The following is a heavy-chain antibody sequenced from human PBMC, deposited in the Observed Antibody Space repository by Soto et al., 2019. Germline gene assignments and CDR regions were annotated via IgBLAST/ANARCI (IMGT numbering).Heavy chain of an antibody. D-gene: IGHD3-22*01. CDR2: INPNSGGT. Sequence: ASVKVSCKASGYTFTGYYMHWVRQTPGQGLEWMGWINPNSGGTNYAQKFQGRVTMTRDTSISTAYMELSRLRSDDTAVHYCARGGAPYYDSSGWDAFDIWGQGTMVTVSS. J-gene: IGHJ3*02. V-gene: IGHV1-2*02. CDR1: GYTFTGYY. CDR3: ARGGAPYYDSSGWDAFDI.